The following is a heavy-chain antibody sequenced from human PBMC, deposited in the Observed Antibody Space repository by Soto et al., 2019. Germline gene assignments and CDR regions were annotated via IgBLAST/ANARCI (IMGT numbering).Heavy chain of an antibody. D-gene: IGHD3-10*01. Sequence: TSETLSLTCTVSGCTISSYYWSWIRQPPGKGLEWIGYIYYSGSTNYNPSLKSRVTISVDTSKNQFSLKLSSVTAADTAVYYCARVWGGAFDIWGQGTMVTVSS. J-gene: IGHJ3*02. CDR2: IYYSGST. CDR3: ARVWGGAFDI. CDR1: GCTISSYY. V-gene: IGHV4-59*01.